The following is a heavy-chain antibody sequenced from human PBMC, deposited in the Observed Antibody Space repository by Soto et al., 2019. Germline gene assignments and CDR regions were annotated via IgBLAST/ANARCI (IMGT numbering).Heavy chain of an antibody. CDR2: ISHTGTT. Sequence: SETLSLTCAVSGDSISGSQWWSWVRLPPGKGLEWIGEISHTGTTNYNPSLKSRVTMSVDKPKNQFSLNLTSVTAADTAVYYCARVLSTRDEYFDYWSQGTVVT. CDR1: GDSISGSQW. CDR3: ARVLSTRDEYFDY. J-gene: IGHJ4*02. V-gene: IGHV4-4*02. D-gene: IGHD2-8*01.